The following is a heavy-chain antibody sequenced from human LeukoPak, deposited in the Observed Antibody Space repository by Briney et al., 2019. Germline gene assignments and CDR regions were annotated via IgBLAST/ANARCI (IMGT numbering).Heavy chain of an antibody. Sequence: SETLSLTCAVYGGSFSGYYWSWIRQPPGKGLEWIGEINHSGSTNYNPSLKSRVTISVDTSKNQFSLKPSSVTAADTAVYYCARGPRWGLYYDILTGPHFDYWGQGTLVTVSS. CDR1: GGSFSGYY. J-gene: IGHJ4*02. CDR2: INHSGST. D-gene: IGHD3-9*01. CDR3: ARGPRWGLYYDILTGPHFDY. V-gene: IGHV4-34*01.